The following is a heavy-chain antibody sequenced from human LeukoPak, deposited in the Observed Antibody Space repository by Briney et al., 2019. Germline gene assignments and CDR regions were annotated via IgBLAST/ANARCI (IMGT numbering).Heavy chain of an antibody. J-gene: IGHJ4*02. Sequence: GGSLRLSCAASAFTFSDYAMSWVRQAPGKGLEWVSGITGSGRTTFYADSVKGRFTISRDNSKNTLYLQMNSLRAEDTAVYYCAKVPPAYDYVWGSYRYYFDYWGQGTLVTVSS. V-gene: IGHV3-23*01. D-gene: IGHD3-16*02. CDR2: ITGSGRTT. CDR1: AFTFSDYA. CDR3: AKVPPAYDYVWGSYRYYFDY.